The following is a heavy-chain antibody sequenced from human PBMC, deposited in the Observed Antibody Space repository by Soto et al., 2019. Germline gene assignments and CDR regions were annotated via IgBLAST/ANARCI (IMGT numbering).Heavy chain of an antibody. V-gene: IGHV3-48*02. CDR2: ISSDETIV. CDR3: VRGGGVGTTGVYN. Sequence: GGSLGLSCEGFGYTFRGYGMIWVRQAPGKGLECVSYISSDETIVNYADSVKGRFTISRDSAKNSLFLQMNSLRDEDTAVYYWVRGGGVGTTGVYNWGQGAQVTVSS. J-gene: IGHJ1*01. D-gene: IGHD1-26*01. CDR1: GYTFRGYG.